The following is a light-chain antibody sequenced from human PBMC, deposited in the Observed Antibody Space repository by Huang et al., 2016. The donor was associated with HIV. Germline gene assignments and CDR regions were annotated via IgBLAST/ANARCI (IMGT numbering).Light chain of an antibody. Sequence: DIVLTQSPGTLSLSPGARAALSCRASQNITNNYLAWYQQRSGQAHRLLIYGASNRAMGIPDRFSGSGSGTDFTLIINRLEPQDSAVYYCQQYLSSPLTFGGGTNVEIK. CDR1: QNITNNY. V-gene: IGKV3-20*01. J-gene: IGKJ4*01. CDR2: GAS. CDR3: QQYLSSPLT.